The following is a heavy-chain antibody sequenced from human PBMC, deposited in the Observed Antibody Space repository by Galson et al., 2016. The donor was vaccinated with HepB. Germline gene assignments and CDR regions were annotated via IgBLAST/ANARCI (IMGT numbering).Heavy chain of an antibody. Sequence: SLRLSCAASGFSFSSYAMIWVRQAPGRGLEWVSSIRETGDTYYADSVKGRFTISRDNSKNTLYLQMNSLRAGDTALYYCAKDQRYFDTSAYDRWGQGTLVIVSS. CDR1: GFSFSSYA. D-gene: IGHD3-22*01. CDR3: AKDQRYFDTSAYDR. V-gene: IGHV3-23*01. CDR2: IRETGDT. J-gene: IGHJ4*02.